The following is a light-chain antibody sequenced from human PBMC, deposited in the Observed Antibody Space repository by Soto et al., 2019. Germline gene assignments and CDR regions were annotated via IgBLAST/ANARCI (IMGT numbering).Light chain of an antibody. J-gene: IGKJ1*01. CDR1: QGLKND. CDR2: AVS. Sequence: QLPQSQSSLTGCVGDEVTTTCRASQGLKNDLAWYQQKPGKAAKRLIYAVSSLQSGVPSRFSGSGSGTEFTLTISSPQPEDVATYYCLQHHSYPQTFGQGTKVDIK. V-gene: IGKV1-17*01. CDR3: LQHHSYPQT.